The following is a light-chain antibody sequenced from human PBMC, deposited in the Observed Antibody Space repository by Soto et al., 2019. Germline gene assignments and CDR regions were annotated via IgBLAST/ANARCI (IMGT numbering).Light chain of an antibody. CDR1: QSVRSH. CDR3: QQYNNWPLT. V-gene: IGKV3-15*01. Sequence: EIVLTQSPVTLSLSPGERATLSCRASQSVRSHLAWFQQKPGQAPRLLIYGESTRATGVPARFSGSGSGTEFTLIISGLQSEDFAVYYCQQYNNWPLTFGGGTKV. CDR2: GES. J-gene: IGKJ4*01.